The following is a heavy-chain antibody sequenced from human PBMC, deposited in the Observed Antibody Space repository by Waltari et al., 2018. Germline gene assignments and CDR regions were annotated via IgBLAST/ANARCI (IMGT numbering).Heavy chain of an antibody. J-gene: IGHJ3*02. D-gene: IGHD4-17*01. CDR3: ARGVYGDYPDAFDI. CDR2: INAGNGNT. CDR1: GYTFTSYA. V-gene: IGHV1-3*03. Sequence: QVQLVQSGAEVKKPGASVKVSCKASGYTFTSYAMHWVRQAPGQRLEWMGWINAGNGNTKYSQEFQGRVTITRDTSASTAYMERSSLRSEDMAVYYCARGVYGDYPDAFDIWGQGTMVTVSS.